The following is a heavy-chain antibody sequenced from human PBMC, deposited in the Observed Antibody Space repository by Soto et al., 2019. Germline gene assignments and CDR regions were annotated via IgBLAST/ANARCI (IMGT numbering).Heavy chain of an antibody. CDR3: ARDDPTVAGTRRFDY. J-gene: IGHJ4*02. Sequence: GGSLRLSCAASGFTFSSYSMNWVRQAPGKGLEWVSYISSSSSTIYYADSVKGRFTISRDNAKNSLYLQMNSLRAEDTAVYYCARDDPTVAGTRRFDYWGQGTLVTVSS. D-gene: IGHD6-19*01. CDR2: ISSSSSTI. CDR1: GFTFSSYS. V-gene: IGHV3-48*01.